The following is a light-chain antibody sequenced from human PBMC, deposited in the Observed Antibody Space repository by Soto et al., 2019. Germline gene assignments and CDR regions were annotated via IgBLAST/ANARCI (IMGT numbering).Light chain of an antibody. CDR1: SSDVGGYNY. CDR3: SSFTTSNTPHFV. J-gene: IGLJ1*01. CDR2: EVS. V-gene: IGLV2-14*01. Sequence: QSALTQPASVSVSPGQSITISCTGTSSDVGGYNYVSWFQQHPGRAPKLMIYEVSNRPSGVSNRFSGSKSGTTASLSISGLQAEDEADYYCSSFTTSNTPHFVFGTGTKVTVL.